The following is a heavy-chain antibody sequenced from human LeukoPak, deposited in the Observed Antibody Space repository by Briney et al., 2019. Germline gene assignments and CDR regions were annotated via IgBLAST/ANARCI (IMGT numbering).Heavy chain of an antibody. Sequence: GASVKVSCKASGDTFIRYGISWVRQAPGQGLEWMGWISTGNGNTNYGQKFQGRVTMTTDTSTGTAYMELRSLRSDDTAMYYCARVQESQIDYYFDYWGQGTLVTVSS. CDR3: ARVQESQIDYYFDY. D-gene: IGHD3-9*01. J-gene: IGHJ4*02. CDR1: GDTFIRYG. V-gene: IGHV1-18*01. CDR2: ISTGNGNT.